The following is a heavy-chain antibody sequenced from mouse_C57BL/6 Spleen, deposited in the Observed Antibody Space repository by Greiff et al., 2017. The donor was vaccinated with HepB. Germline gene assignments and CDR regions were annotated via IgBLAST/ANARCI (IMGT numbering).Heavy chain of an antibody. J-gene: IGHJ3*01. CDR3: AKNHYYDYEGFAY. V-gene: IGHV2-4*01. Sequence: VQLQESGPGLVQPSQSLSITCTVSGFSLTSYGVHWVRQPPGKGLEWLGVIWSGGSTDYNAAFISRLSISKDNSKSQVFFKMNSLQADDTAIYYCAKNHYYDYEGFAYWGQGTLVTVSA. CDR2: IWSGGST. D-gene: IGHD2-4*01. CDR1: GFSLTSYG.